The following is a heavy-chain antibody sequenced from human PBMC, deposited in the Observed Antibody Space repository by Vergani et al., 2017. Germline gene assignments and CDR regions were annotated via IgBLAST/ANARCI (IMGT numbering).Heavy chain of an antibody. J-gene: IGHJ4*02. D-gene: IGHD2-15*01. CDR1: GDSVISTDYH. CDR2: MDYSGST. Sequence: QVQLQESGPGLVKPSETLSPTCTVSGDSVISTDYHWGWIRQPPGKGLEWIGSMDYSGSTAYNPSLGSRISISFETPKNQFSLRLTSVTAADASVYYCASKRGACRAAYCHSYDFWGPGTLVGVSS. CDR3: ASKRGACRAAYCHSYDF. V-gene: IGHV4-39*01.